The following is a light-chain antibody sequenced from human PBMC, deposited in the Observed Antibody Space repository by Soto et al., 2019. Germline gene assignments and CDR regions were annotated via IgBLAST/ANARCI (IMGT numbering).Light chain of an antibody. CDR3: SSYAGSNNYV. CDR2: EVS. J-gene: IGLJ1*01. V-gene: IGLV2-8*01. Sequence: QSALTQPASASGSPGQSVTISFTGATSDIGGYNYVSWYQQHPGKAPTLMIYEVSKRPSGVPDRFSGAKSGNTASLTVSGLQAEDEADYYCSSYAGSNNYVFGSGTKLTVL. CDR1: TSDIGGYNY.